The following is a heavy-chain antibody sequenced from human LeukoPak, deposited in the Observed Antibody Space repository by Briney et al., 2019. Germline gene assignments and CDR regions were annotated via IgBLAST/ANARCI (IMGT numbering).Heavy chain of an antibody. Sequence: ASVKVSCKASGYTFTSYDINWVRQATGQGLEWMGWMNPNSGGTNYAQKFQGRVTMTRDTSISTAYMELSRLRSDDTAVYYCARVAPTVTTLGYWGQGTLVTVSS. V-gene: IGHV1-2*02. CDR1: GYTFTSYD. D-gene: IGHD4-17*01. CDR3: ARVAPTVTTLGY. J-gene: IGHJ4*02. CDR2: MNPNSGGT.